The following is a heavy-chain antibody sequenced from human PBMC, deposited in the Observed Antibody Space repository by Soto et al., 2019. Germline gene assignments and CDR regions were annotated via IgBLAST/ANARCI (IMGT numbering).Heavy chain of an antibody. CDR2: ISGGSAYI. CDR3: VRVWRLVGRYGMDV. V-gene: IGHV3-21*01. D-gene: IGHD6-25*01. Sequence: LRLSCVGPGFIFSSYYMNWVRQAPGKGLEWVSSISGGSAYIYYADSVKGRFTISRDNAKNSLYLEMNSLRVEDTAVYYCVRVWRLVGRYGMDVWGQGTTVTAP. CDR1: GFIFSSYY. J-gene: IGHJ6*02.